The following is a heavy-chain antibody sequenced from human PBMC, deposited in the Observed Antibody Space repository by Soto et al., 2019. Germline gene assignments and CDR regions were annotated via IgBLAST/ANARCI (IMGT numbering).Heavy chain of an antibody. CDR2: IIPILGIA. CDR3: ARGGCSGGSCFPLAAFDI. J-gene: IGHJ3*02. Sequence: QVQLVQSGAEVKKPGSSVKVSCKASGGTFSSYTISWVRQAPGQGLEWMGRIIPILGIANYAQKFQGRVTITADKSTSTAYMELSSLRSEDTAVYYYARGGCSGGSCFPLAAFDIWGQGTMVTVSS. D-gene: IGHD2-15*01. V-gene: IGHV1-69*02. CDR1: GGTFSSYT.